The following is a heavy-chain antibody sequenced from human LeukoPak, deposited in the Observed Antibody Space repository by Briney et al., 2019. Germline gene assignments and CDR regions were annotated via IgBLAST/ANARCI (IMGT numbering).Heavy chain of an antibody. V-gene: IGHV1-46*01. Sequence: ASVKVSCKASGYTFTSYYMHWVRQAPGQGLEWMGIINPSGGSTSYAQKFQGRVTITTDESTSTAYMELSSLRSEDTAVYYCARYGSGWYLDYWGQGTLVTVSS. J-gene: IGHJ4*02. CDR2: INPSGGST. D-gene: IGHD6-19*01. CDR1: GYTFTSYY. CDR3: ARYGSGWYLDY.